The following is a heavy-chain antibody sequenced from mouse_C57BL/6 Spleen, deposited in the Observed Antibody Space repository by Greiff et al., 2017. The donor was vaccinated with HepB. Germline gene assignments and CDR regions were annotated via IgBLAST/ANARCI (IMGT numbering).Heavy chain of an antibody. CDR2: INPGSGGT. Sequence: VQLQQPGAELVRPGTSVKVSCKASGYAFTNYLIEWVKQRPGQGLEWIGVINPGSGGTNYNEKFKGKATLTVDKSSSTAYMQLSSLTSEVSAVYFCARSSPYDYDDGNFDYWGQGTTLTVSS. CDR1: GYAFTNYL. CDR3: ARSSPYDYDDGNFDY. V-gene: IGHV1-54*01. J-gene: IGHJ2*01. D-gene: IGHD2-4*01.